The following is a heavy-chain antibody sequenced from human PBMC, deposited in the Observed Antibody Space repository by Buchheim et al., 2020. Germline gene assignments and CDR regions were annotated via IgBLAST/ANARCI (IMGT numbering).Heavy chain of an antibody. CDR3: ARGYDYTNYFYYYMDV. CDR2: VYYSGRT. CDR1: GGSISIYY. D-gene: IGHD3-22*01. V-gene: IGHV4-59*01. J-gene: IGHJ6*03. Sequence: QVQLQESGPGLVKPSETLSLTCTVSGGSISIYYWSWIRQPPGKGLEWIGYVYYSGRTNYNPSLRSRVTISVDTSKNQFSLKLNSVTAADTAVYYCARGYDYTNYFYYYMDVWGKG.